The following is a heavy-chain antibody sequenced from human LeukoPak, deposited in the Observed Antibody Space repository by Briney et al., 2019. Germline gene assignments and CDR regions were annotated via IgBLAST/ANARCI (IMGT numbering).Heavy chain of an antibody. CDR1: GFTLSTYE. Sequence: PGGSLRLSCAASGFTLSTYEMNWVRQAPGKGLEWVAYIGRYGVTTYYADSVKGRFTISGDNAKNSLNLQMNSLRAEDTAVYYCATLSDRNFYYSYGLDVWGPGTTVIVS. J-gene: IGHJ6*02. D-gene: IGHD1-14*01. CDR3: ATLSDRNFYYSYGLDV. V-gene: IGHV3-48*03. CDR2: IGRYGVTT.